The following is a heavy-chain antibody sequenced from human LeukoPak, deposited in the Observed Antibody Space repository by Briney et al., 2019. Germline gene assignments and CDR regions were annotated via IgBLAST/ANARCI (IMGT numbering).Heavy chain of an antibody. V-gene: IGHV3-23*01. J-gene: IGHJ3*02. CDR1: GFTFSSYA. Sequence: PGGSLRLSCAVSGFTFSSYAMSWVRQAPGKGLEWVSAISGSGGSTYYADSVKGRFTISRDNSKNTLYLQMNSLRAEDTAVYYCAKVELFSYAFDIWGQGTMVTVSS. CDR2: ISGSGGST. CDR3: AKVELFSYAFDI. D-gene: IGHD1-26*01.